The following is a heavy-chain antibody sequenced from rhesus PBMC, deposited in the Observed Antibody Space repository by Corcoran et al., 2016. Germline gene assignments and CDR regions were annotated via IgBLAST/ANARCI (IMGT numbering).Heavy chain of an antibody. CDR2: VAPEDGEA. D-gene: IGHD2-21*01. V-gene: IGHV1-111*02. CDR3: ARGLVVVASGFDY. CDR1: GYTLPDHY. J-gene: IGHJ4*01. Sequence: EVQRVQSGAEAKTPGASVKIAWQASGYTLPDHYLNWVRQAPGKGLEWWGRVAPEDGEADNAQKFQDRVTITADMSTDTAYMELSNLRSEDTAVYYCARGLVVVASGFDYWGQGVLVTVSS.